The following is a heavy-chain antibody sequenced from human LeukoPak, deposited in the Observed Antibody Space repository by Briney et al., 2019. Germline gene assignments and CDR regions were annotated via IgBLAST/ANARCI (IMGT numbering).Heavy chain of an antibody. J-gene: IGHJ4*02. Sequence: GDSLKISCQGSGYSFGNYWIGWVRQLPGKGLEWMGVVYPYDSDVRYSPAFEGQVTISADKSISTAYLHWGSLKASDTAMYFCAKQGGLDWGRGTLVTVSS. D-gene: IGHD2-15*01. CDR2: VYPYDSDV. V-gene: IGHV5-51*01. CDR1: GYSFGNYW. CDR3: AKQGGLD.